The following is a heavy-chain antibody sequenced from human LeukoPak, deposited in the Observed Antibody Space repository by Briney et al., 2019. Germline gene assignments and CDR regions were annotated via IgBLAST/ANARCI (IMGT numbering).Heavy chain of an antibody. CDR3: ARDFWDDFEYFDL. V-gene: IGHV3-23*01. Sequence: PGGSLRLSCAASGFTFSSYAMSWVRQAPGKGLEWVSAISGSGGSTYYADSVKGRFTISRDNSENTVYLQMNSLRADETAVYYCARDFWDDFEYFDLWGRGTLVTVSS. D-gene: IGHD3-3*01. CDR1: GFTFSSYA. CDR2: ISGSGGST. J-gene: IGHJ2*01.